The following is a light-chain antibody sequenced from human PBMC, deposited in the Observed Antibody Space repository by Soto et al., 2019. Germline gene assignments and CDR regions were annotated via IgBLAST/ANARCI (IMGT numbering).Light chain of an antibody. J-gene: IGKJ2*01. V-gene: IGKV3-20*01. Sequence: EIVLTQSPGTLSLSPGERGTLSCRASQNVTNNYLAWYQQKPVQAPRLLIYDASSRATGIPDRFSGSGSGTDFTLTISRLEPEDFAVYYCQQCAFSPRTFGQGTKLEIK. CDR3: QQCAFSPRT. CDR1: QNVTNNY. CDR2: DAS.